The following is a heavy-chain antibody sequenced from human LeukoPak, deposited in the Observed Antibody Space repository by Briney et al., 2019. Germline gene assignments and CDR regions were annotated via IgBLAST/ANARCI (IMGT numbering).Heavy chain of an antibody. CDR1: GGSISSYY. CDR2: IYTSGST. Sequence: SETLSLTCTVSGGSISSYYWSWIRQPAGKGLEWIGRIYTSGSTNYNPSLKSRVTMSVDTSKNQFSLKLSSVTAADTAVYYCARGTSIAAPYAFDIWGQGTMVTVSS. V-gene: IGHV4-4*07. J-gene: IGHJ3*02. D-gene: IGHD6-6*01. CDR3: ARGTSIAAPYAFDI.